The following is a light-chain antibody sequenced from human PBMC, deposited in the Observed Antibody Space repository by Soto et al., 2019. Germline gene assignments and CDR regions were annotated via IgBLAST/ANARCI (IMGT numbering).Light chain of an antibody. V-gene: IGLV2-14*01. J-gene: IGLJ1*01. CDR1: SSDVGGYNY. Sequence: QSALTQPDSVSGSPGQSITISCTGSSSDVGGYNYVSWYQQHPGKAPKLMIYEVSNRPSGVSNRFSGSKSGNTASRTSSGLQAEDEADYYCSSYTSSSTPYVFGTGTKVTVL. CDR3: SSYTSSSTPYV. CDR2: EVS.